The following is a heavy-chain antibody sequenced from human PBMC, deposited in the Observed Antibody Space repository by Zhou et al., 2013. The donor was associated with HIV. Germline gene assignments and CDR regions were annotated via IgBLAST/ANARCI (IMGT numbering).Heavy chain of an antibody. J-gene: IGHJ6*03. D-gene: IGHD6-25*01. V-gene: IGHV1-69*01. CDR2: IIPFFGTA. CDR3: ARALSATWIGGGFFYMDV. Sequence: QVQLVQSGAEVRKPGASVSISCNTSGYTFTSHFIHWVRQAPGQGLEWMGGIIPFFGTANYAQKFQGRVAITAAESTSTAYMELRSLRSDDTAVYYCARALSATWIGGGFFYMDVWGKGTTVTVS. CDR1: GYTFTSHF.